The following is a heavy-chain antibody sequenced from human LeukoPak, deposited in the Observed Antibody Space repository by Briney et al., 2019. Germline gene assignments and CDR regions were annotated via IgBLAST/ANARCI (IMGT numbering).Heavy chain of an antibody. Sequence: SETLSLTCTVSGGSIDSRSHSWTWIRQPAGKGLEWIGRIYASGNTDYDPSLKTRVTISIDTSKNQFSLEWRSVTAADTAVYYCASSPRYSSSSVYWGQGTLVTVSS. CDR1: GGSIDSRSHS. CDR3: ASSPRYSSSSVY. V-gene: IGHV4-61*02. J-gene: IGHJ4*02. CDR2: IYASGNT. D-gene: IGHD6-6*01.